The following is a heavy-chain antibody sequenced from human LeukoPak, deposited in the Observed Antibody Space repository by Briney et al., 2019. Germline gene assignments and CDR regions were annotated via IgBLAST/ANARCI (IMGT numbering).Heavy chain of an antibody. D-gene: IGHD3-22*01. Sequence: PGGSLRLSCVASGITFSNYAVSWVRQAPDKGLDWVSVISGSAHKIRYADSVKGRFTISRDNSENIVYPQMNSLRAEDTAVYYCAKTDEVVAINDYWGQGTLVTVSS. CDR3: AKTDEVVAINDY. CDR2: ISGSAHKI. J-gene: IGHJ4*02. CDR1: GITFSNYA. V-gene: IGHV3-23*01.